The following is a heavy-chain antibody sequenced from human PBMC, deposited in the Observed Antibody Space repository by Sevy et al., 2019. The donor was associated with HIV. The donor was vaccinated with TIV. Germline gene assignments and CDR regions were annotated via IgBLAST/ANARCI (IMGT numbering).Heavy chain of an antibody. Sequence: GGSLRLSCAASGFTFSDYYINWIRQAPGKGLEWVSYISGSSSYTNYADSVKGRFTISRDNAKNSLYLQMNSLRAEDTAVYYCASLNGYSYGGSFDYWGQGTLVTVSS. V-gene: IGHV3-11*06. D-gene: IGHD5-18*01. J-gene: IGHJ4*02. CDR2: ISGSSSYT. CDR1: GFTFSDYY. CDR3: ASLNGYSYGGSFDY.